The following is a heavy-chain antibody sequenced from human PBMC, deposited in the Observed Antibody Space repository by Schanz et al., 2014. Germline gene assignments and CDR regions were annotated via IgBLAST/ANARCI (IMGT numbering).Heavy chain of an antibody. CDR1: GGSISSHY. J-gene: IGHJ4*02. V-gene: IGHV4-59*11. Sequence: QVQLQESGPGLVKPSETLSLTCTVSGGSISSHYWSWVRQAPGEGLEWIAYLLSSERAKYNPSLDSRSTLSLDTSKRQCSLHLRYVTAADTAVYYCATIPRGNIYSYFDYWGQGSLVTVSS. CDR3: ATIPRGNIYSYFDY. D-gene: IGHD5-18*01. CDR2: LLSSERA.